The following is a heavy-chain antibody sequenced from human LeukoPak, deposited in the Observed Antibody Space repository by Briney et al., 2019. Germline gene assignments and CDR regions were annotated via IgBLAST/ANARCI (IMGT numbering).Heavy chain of an antibody. CDR3: ARERDYGSGSYGMDV. D-gene: IGHD3-10*01. CDR2: ISSSSSYI. V-gene: IGHV3-21*01. CDR1: GFTFSSYS. Sequence: GGSLRLSCAASGFTFSSYSMNWVRQAPGKGLEWVSSISSSSSYIYYADSVKGRFTISRDNAKNSLYLQMNSLRAEDTAMYYCARERDYGSGSYGMDVWGQGTTVTVSS. J-gene: IGHJ6*02.